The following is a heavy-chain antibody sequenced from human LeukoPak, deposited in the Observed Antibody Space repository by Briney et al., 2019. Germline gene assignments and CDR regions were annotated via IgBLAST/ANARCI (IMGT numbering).Heavy chain of an antibody. D-gene: IGHD3-16*02. CDR2: IYYSGST. V-gene: IGHV4-59*08. J-gene: IGHJ4*02. CDR1: GGSISSYY. Sequence: PSETLSLTCTVSGGSISSYYWSWIRQPPGKGLEWIGYIYYSGSTNYNPSLKSRVTISVDTSKDQFSLKLSSVTAADTAVYYCARNPVIVYYWGQGTLVTVSS. CDR3: ARNPVIVYY.